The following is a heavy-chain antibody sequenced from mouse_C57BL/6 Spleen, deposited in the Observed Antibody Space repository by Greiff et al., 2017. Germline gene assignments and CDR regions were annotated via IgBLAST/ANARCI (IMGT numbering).Heavy chain of an antibody. CDR2: INPNNGGT. Sequence: VQLQESGAELARPGASVKLSCKASGYTFTSYGISWVKQRTGQGLEWIGDINPNNGGTSYNQKFKGKATLTVDKSSSTAYMELRSLTSEDSAVXYCARWLRGLDYVMDYWGQGTSVTVSS. CDR3: ARWLRGLDYVMDY. J-gene: IGHJ4*01. V-gene: IGHV1-81*01. CDR1: GYTFTSYG. D-gene: IGHD2-2*01.